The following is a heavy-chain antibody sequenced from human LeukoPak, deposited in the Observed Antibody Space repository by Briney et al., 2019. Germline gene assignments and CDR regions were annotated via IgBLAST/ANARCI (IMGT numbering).Heavy chain of an antibody. D-gene: IGHD1-26*01. Sequence: PGGSLRLSRAASGFTFSSYWMRWVRQAPGKGLVWVSRINSDGSSTSYADSVKGRFTIPRDNAKNTLYLQMNSLRAEDTAVYYCARVGVGATQYDAFDIWGQGTMVTVSS. CDR3: ARVGVGATQYDAFDI. CDR2: INSDGSST. CDR1: GFTFSSYW. J-gene: IGHJ3*02. V-gene: IGHV3-74*01.